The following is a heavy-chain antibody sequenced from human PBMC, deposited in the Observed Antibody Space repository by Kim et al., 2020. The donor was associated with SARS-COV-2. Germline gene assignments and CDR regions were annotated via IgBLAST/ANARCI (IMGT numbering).Heavy chain of an antibody. D-gene: IGHD3-3*01. J-gene: IGHJ5*02. CDR1: GGSISSGGYY. CDR2: IYYSGST. CDR3: ARSSTYYDFWSGYPPRPHWFDP. Sequence: SETLSLTCTVSGGSISSGGYYWSWIRQHPGKGLEWIGYIYYSGSTYYNPSLKSRVTISVATSKNQFSLKLSSVTAADTAVYYCARSSTYYDFWSGYPPRPHWFDPWGQGTLVTVSS. V-gene: IGHV4-31*03.